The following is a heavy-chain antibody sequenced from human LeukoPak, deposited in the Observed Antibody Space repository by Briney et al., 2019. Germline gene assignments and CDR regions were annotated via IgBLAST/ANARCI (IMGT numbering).Heavy chain of an antibody. D-gene: IGHD5-12*01. CDR1: GGTFSSYA. V-gene: IGHV1-69*04. CDR2: IIPILGIA. Sequence: ASVKVSCKASGGTFSSYAISWVRQAPGQGLEWMGRIIPILGIANYAQKFQGRVTITADKSTSTAYMELSSLRSEDTAVYYCARDRDIVATISWFDPWGQGTLVTVSS. J-gene: IGHJ5*02. CDR3: ARDRDIVATISWFDP.